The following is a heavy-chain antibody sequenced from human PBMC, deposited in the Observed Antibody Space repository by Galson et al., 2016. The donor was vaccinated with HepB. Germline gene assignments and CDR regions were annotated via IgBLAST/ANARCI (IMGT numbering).Heavy chain of an antibody. CDR3: LLAEAGKSEGKYFDY. CDR2: ISSSVSYI. V-gene: IGHV3-21*01. CDR1: GFTFRTYS. D-gene: IGHD6-19*01. Sequence: SLRLSCAASGFTFRTYSMNWVRQAPGNGLEWVSVISSSVSYIYYSDSVKGRFTISRDKAKNSLYLQMNKLRDEDTGVYWCLLAEAGKSEGKYFDYWGQGTLVTVSS. J-gene: IGHJ4*02.